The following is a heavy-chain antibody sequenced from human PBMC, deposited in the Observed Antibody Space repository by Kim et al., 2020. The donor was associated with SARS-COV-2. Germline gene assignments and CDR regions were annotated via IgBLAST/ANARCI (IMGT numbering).Heavy chain of an antibody. CDR1: GFTFSSYG. CDR3: ARVPRYSSSWYGPLDY. D-gene: IGHD6-13*01. J-gene: IGHJ4*02. V-gene: IGHV3-33*05. Sequence: GGSLRLSCAASGFTFSSYGMHWVRQAPGKGLEWVAVISYDGSNKYYADSVKGRFTISRDNSKNTLYLQMNSLRAEDTAVYYCARVPRYSSSWYGPLDYWGQGTLVTVSS. CDR2: ISYDGSNK.